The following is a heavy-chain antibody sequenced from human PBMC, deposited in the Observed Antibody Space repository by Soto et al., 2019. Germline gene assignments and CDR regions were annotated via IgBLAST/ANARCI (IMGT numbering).Heavy chain of an antibody. CDR3: ARLSIAARPDLDYYYYYMDV. J-gene: IGHJ6*03. CDR2: IDWDDDK. CDR1: GFSLSTSGMC. V-gene: IGHV2-70*11. D-gene: IGHD6-6*01. Sequence: GSCPTLVNPTQTLTLTCTFSGFSLSTSGMCVSWIRQPPGKALEWLARIDWDDDKYYSTSLKTRLTISKDTSKNQVVLTMTNMDTVDTATYYCARLSIAARPDLDYYYYYMDVWGKGTTVTVSS.